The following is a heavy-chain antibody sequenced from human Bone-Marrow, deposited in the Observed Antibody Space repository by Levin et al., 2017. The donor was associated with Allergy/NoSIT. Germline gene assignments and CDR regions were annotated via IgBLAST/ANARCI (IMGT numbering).Heavy chain of an antibody. CDR2: INHSGTT. D-gene: IGHD2-21*02. V-gene: IGHV4-31*03. CDR3: ARRVTGFAFDF. J-gene: IGHJ3*01. Sequence: NASETLSLTCTVSGGSISSGDYYWSWIRQHPGKGPEWIGYINHSGTTYYNPSLKSRLIISMDTSQNQFSLRLTSVTAADTAVYFCARRVTGFAFDFWGQGTTVTVSS. CDR1: GGSISSGDYY.